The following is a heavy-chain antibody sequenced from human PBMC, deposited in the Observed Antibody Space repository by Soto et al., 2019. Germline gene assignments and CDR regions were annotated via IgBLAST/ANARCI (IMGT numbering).Heavy chain of an antibody. D-gene: IGHD6-6*01. Sequence: SETLSLTCAVYGGSFSGYYWSWIRQPPGKGLEWIGEINHSGSTNYNPSLKSRVTISVDTSKNQFSLKLSSVTAADTAVYHCVEQLGGIDYWGQGTMVTVYS. J-gene: IGHJ4*02. CDR1: GGSFSGYY. CDR2: INHSGST. V-gene: IGHV4-34*01. CDR3: VEQLGGIDY.